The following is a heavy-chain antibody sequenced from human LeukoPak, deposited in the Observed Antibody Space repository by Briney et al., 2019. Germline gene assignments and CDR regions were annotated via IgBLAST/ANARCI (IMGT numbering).Heavy chain of an antibody. V-gene: IGHV3-48*04. D-gene: IGHD3-10*01. CDR2: ISSSGSTI. CDR3: ARGDSLGGSGVDY. Sequence: GGSLRLSCAASGFTFSRSSMNWVRQAPGKGLEWVSYISSSGSTIYYADSVKGRFTISRDNAKNSLYLQMNSLRAEDTAVYYCARGDSLGGSGVDYWGQGTLVTVSS. CDR1: GFTFSRSS. J-gene: IGHJ4*02.